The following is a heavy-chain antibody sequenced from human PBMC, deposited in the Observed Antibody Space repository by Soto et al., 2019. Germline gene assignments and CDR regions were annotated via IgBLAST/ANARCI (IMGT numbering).Heavy chain of an antibody. CDR3: ARLSSSNYYDFDY. Sequence: SQTLSLTCAITGDSVSNNRAAWNWIRQSPSRGLEWLGRTYYRSGWYTDYAVSVKSRITINTDTSKNQFSLQLNSVTPEDTAVYFCARLSSSNYYDFDYWGQGTLVTVSS. V-gene: IGHV6-1*01. J-gene: IGHJ4*02. CDR2: TYYRSGWYT. CDR1: GDSVSNNRAA. D-gene: IGHD3-22*01.